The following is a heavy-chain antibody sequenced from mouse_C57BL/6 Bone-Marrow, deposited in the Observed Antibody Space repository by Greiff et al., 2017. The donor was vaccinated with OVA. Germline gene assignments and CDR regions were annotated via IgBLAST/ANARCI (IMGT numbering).Heavy chain of an antibody. CDR2: IHPNSGST. D-gene: IGHD1-1*01. Sequence: QVQLQQPGAELVKPGASVKLSCKASGYTFTSYWMHWVKPRPGQGLEWIGMIHPNSGSTNYNEKFKSKATLTVDKSSSTADMQLSSLTSEDSAVYYWARGGYYGSSYYFDYWGQGTTLTVSS. CDR3: ARGGYYGSSYYFDY. V-gene: IGHV1-64*01. J-gene: IGHJ2*01. CDR1: GYTFTSYW.